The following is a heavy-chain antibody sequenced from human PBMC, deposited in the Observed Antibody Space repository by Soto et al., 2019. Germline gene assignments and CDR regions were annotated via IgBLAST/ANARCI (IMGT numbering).Heavy chain of an antibody. CDR3: ERQGFGPLHGLVDV. Sequence: PSETLSLTCTVSGGSISSYYWSWFRQSPGKRMEWIGYVHHSWGSSYNPSLQSRVAISLDTSKSQFSLKVTSVTATDTAVYYCERQGFGPLHGLVDVWGQGNTVTVTS. D-gene: IGHD3-10*01. CDR2: VHHSWGS. J-gene: IGHJ6*02. V-gene: IGHV4-59*08. CDR1: GGSISSYY.